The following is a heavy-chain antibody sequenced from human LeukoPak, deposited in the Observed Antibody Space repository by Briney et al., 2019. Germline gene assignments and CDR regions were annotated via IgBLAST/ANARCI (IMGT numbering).Heavy chain of an antibody. J-gene: IGHJ3*02. CDR3: ARVNHSSSSGGAFDI. CDR2: GST. V-gene: IGHV4-4*07. D-gene: IGHD6-6*01. Sequence: GSTNYNPSLKSRVTTSVDTSKNQFSLKLSSVTAAYTAVYYCARVNHSSSSGGAFDIWGQGTMVTVSS.